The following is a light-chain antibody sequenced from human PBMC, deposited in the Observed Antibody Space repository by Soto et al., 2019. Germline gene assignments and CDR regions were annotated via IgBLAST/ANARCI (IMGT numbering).Light chain of an antibody. CDR3: QQFYSAPIT. CDR2: SAS. CDR1: QTIKNY. J-gene: IGKJ5*01. V-gene: IGKV1-39*01. Sequence: DIQISQSPSSLSASVGDSVTITCRASQTIKNYLNWYQQKPGRAPNLLIYSASTLHSGVPSRFSGTKSATDFTLTITSLQPEDFATYYCQQFYSAPITFGQGTRLEIK.